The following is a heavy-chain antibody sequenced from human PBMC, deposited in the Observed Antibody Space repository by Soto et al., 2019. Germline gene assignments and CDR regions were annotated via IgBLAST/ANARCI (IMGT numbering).Heavy chain of an antibody. CDR3: ARGVYGGKSPEDY. CDR1: GFTFTTYG. J-gene: IGHJ4*02. CDR2: VPYDGSNK. V-gene: IGHV3-33*01. D-gene: IGHD2-15*01. Sequence: QVQLVESGGGVVQPGRSLRLSCEASGFTFTTYGMHWVRQAPGKGLEWVALVPYDGSNKYYAASVKGRFTISRDNSKNTLYLQMDSLRVEDTGVYYWARGVYGGKSPEDYWGQGTLVTVSS.